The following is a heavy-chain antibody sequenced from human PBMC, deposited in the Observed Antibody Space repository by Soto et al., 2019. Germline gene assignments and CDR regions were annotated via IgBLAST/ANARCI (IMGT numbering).Heavy chain of an antibody. CDR1: GYTFTSYD. Sequence: QVKRVQSGAEVTKPGASVKVSCKASGYTFTSYDINWVRQATGQGLEWMGWMSPNGGATGYAQKFQGRVTMTRDTSISTAYMELSNLRSEDTAIYYCARGVDAGVDVWGQGSTVTVSS. CDR3: ARGVDAGVDV. CDR2: MSPNGGAT. V-gene: IGHV1-8*01. J-gene: IGHJ6*02. D-gene: IGHD1-1*01.